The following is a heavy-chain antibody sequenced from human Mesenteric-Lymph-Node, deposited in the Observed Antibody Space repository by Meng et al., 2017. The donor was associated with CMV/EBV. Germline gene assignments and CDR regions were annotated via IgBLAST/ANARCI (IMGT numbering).Heavy chain of an antibody. J-gene: IGHJ2*01. CDR1: CN. Sequence: CNGRWSRQPAGKGREWIEESNKSGSTNYDQDIKRRVTRAGETSKNQVSLKLSAGTAADTAVYYCARVYGSGSYYKKRPSVGGYFDLWGRGTLVTVSS. CDR2: SNKSGST. D-gene: IGHD3-10*01. V-gene: IGHV4-34*01. CDR3: ARVYGSGSYYKKRPSVGGYFDL.